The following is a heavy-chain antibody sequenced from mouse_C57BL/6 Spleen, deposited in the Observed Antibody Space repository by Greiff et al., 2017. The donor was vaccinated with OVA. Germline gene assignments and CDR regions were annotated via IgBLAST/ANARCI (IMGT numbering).Heavy chain of an antibody. J-gene: IGHJ3*01. CDR2: IYPGSGST. V-gene: IGHV1-55*01. D-gene: IGHD1-1*01. CDR3: ARDFDYYGSSPAWFAY. CDR1: GYTFTSYW. Sequence: QVQLQQSGAELVKPGASVKMSCKASGYTFTSYWITWVKQRPGQGLEWIGDIYPGSGSTNYNEKFKSKATLTVDTSSSTAYMQLSSLTSEDSAVYYCARDFDYYGSSPAWFAYWGQGTLVTVSA.